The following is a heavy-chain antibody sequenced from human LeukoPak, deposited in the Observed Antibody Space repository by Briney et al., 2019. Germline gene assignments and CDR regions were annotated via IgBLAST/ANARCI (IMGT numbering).Heavy chain of an antibody. CDR3: ARSLGNLMVHARVFDY. J-gene: IGHJ4*02. CDR1: VASIRAYY. V-gene: IGHV4-59*01. CDR2: IYNRGCT. D-gene: IGHD2-8*01. Sequence: NPSEPLSLTYTVSVASIRAYYWTCFRHPPGKEKERFGNIYNRGCTNYNPSLTSRITISGETTQHQFSLELSSVTAAATDVYYCARSLGNLMVHARVFDYWGQGTLVTASS.